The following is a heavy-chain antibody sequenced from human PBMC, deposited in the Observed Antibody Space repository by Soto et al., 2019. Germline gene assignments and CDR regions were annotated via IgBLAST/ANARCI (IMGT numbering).Heavy chain of an antibody. J-gene: IGHJ4*02. D-gene: IGHD3-10*01. Sequence: ASVKVSCKASGYTFTSYGISWVRQAPGQGLEWMGGIIPIFGTANYAQKFQGRVTITADESTSTAYMELSSLRSEDTAVYYCASVMVRGVYTVDYWGQGTLVTVSS. CDR2: IIPIFGTA. CDR1: GYTFTSYG. CDR3: ASVMVRGVYTVDY. V-gene: IGHV1-69*13.